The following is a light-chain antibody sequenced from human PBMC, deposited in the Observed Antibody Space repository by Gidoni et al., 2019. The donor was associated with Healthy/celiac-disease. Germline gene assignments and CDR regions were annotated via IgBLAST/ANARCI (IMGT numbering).Light chain of an antibody. CDR2: AAS. V-gene: IGKV1-9*01. CDR3: QQSNSYPLT. J-gene: IGKJ4*01. CDR1: QRISSY. Sequence: DIHSTPSPSFLSASVGDRVPITCRASQRISSYLAWYQQKPGKAPKLLIYAASTLQSGVPSRFSGSGSGTEFTLTISSLQPEDFATYYCQQSNSYPLTFGGGTKVEIK.